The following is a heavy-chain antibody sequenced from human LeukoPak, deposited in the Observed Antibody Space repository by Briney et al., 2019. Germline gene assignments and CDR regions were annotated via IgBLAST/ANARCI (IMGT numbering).Heavy chain of an antibody. J-gene: IGHJ5*02. CDR1: GYTFTGYY. Sequence: ASVKVSCKASGYTFTGYYIHWVRQAPGQGLEWMGCINPNSGGTNYAQKFQGRVTMTRDTSISTAYMDLSRLRSDDTAVYFCAGVGIRYSDWTWFDPWGQGTLVTVSS. CDR3: AGVGIRYSDWTWFDP. D-gene: IGHD3-9*01. CDR2: INPNSGGT. V-gene: IGHV1-2*02.